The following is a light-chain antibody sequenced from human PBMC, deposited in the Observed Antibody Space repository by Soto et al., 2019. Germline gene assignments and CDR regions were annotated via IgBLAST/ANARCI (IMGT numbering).Light chain of an antibody. CDR1: TSNIGNHF. Sequence: QSVLTQPPSVSAAPGQRVTISCAGSTSNIGNHFVSWYRHLPGTAPQLTIYEDNQPPSGIPDRFSGSKSGTTATLGITGLQTGDEADYYCAPWDPSLSVRFGGGTKLPVL. V-gene: IGLV1-51*02. J-gene: IGLJ3*02. CDR3: APWDPSLSVR. CDR2: EDN.